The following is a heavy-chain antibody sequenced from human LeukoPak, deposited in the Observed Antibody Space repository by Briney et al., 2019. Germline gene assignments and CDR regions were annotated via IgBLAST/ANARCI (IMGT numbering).Heavy chain of an antibody. J-gene: IGHJ4*02. CDR1: GGSISSYY. Sequence: PSETLSLTCTVSGGSISSYYWSWIRQPAGKGLEWIGRIYTGGSTNYNPSLKSRVTMSVDTSKNQFSLKLSSVTAADTAVYYCARGYSSGWYLSRANYEFDYWGQGTLVTVSS. V-gene: IGHV4-4*07. CDR2: IYTGGST. CDR3: ARGYSSGWYLSRANYEFDY. D-gene: IGHD6-19*01.